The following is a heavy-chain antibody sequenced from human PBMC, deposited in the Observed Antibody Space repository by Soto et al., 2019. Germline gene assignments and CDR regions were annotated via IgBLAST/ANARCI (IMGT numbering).Heavy chain of an antibody. CDR1: GFTFRNYA. Sequence: GGSLRLSCAASGFTFRNYAMTWVRQAPGKGPEWVSTINQDGNETYYVDSVRGRFAISRDNLRNSLFLQMDNLRAEDTAVYYCARDLGHNTFNYWGRGTMVTVSS. CDR2: INQDGNET. D-gene: IGHD3-10*01. V-gene: IGHV3-7*01. CDR3: ARDLGHNTFNY. J-gene: IGHJ4*02.